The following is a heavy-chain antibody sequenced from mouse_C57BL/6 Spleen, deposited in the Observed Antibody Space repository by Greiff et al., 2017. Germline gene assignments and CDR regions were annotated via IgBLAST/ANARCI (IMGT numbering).Heavy chain of an antibody. J-gene: IGHJ4*01. CDR1: GYTFTSSC. D-gene: IGHD1-1*01. V-gene: IGHV1-55*01. CDR3: ARRYYDSSPWDY. CDR2: IYPGIGST. Sequence: QVQLQQPGAELVKPGASVKMSCKASGYTFTSSCITWVKQRPGKGLELIGNIYPGIGSTKYKEKFKSKATLPVDTSSSTAYMQLSSLTSEDAAVYYCARRYYDSSPWDYWGQGTSVTVSS.